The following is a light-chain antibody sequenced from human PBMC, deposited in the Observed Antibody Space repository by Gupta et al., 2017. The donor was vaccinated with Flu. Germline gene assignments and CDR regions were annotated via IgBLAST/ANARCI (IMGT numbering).Light chain of an antibody. CDR1: ALPKQY. CDR3: QSADSSGKV. V-gene: IGLV3-25*03. J-gene: IGLJ2*01. CDR2: KDS. Sequence: VSVSPGQTARITCSGDALPKQYAYWYQQKPGQAPVLVIYKDSERPSGIPERFSGSSSGTTVTLTISGVQAEDEADYYCQSADSSGKVFGGG.